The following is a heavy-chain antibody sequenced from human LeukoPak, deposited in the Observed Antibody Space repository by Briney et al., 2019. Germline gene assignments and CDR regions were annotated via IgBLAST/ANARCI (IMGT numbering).Heavy chain of an antibody. J-gene: IGHJ5*02. CDR2: IKQDGSEK. CDR3: ARSIVVVPAAPVGWFDP. D-gene: IGHD2-2*01. CDR1: GFTFSSYW. Sequence: GGSLRLSCAASGFTFSSYWMSWVRQAPGKGLEWVANIKQDGSEKNYVDSVKGRFTISRDNAKNSLYLQMNSLRAEDTAVYYCARSIVVVPAAPVGWFDPWGQGTLVTVSS. V-gene: IGHV3-7*01.